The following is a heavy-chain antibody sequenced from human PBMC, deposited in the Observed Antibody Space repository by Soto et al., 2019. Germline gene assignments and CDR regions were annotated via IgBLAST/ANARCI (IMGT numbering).Heavy chain of an antibody. CDR3: ARYGDSGYGWFDP. Sequence: GGSLRLSCAASGFTVSSNYMSWVRQAPGKGLEWVSVIYSGGSTYYADSVKGRFTISRDNSKNTLYLQMNSLRAEDTAVYYCARYGDSGYGWFDPWGQGTLVTVSS. J-gene: IGHJ5*02. D-gene: IGHD4-17*01. V-gene: IGHV3-66*01. CDR1: GFTVSSNY. CDR2: IYSGGST.